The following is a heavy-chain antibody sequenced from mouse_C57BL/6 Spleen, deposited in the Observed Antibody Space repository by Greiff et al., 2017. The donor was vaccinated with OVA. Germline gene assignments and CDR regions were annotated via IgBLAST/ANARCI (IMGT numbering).Heavy chain of an antibody. CDR3: ARRNDGYYGPFAY. Sequence: QVQLQQSGAELVKPGASVKLSCKASGYTFTSYWMHWVKQRPGQGLEWIGMIHPNSGSTNYNEKFKSKATLTVDKSSSTAYMQLSSLTSEDSAVYYCARRNDGYYGPFAYWGQGTLVTVSA. V-gene: IGHV1-64*01. CDR1: GYTFTSYW. D-gene: IGHD2-3*01. J-gene: IGHJ3*01. CDR2: IHPNSGST.